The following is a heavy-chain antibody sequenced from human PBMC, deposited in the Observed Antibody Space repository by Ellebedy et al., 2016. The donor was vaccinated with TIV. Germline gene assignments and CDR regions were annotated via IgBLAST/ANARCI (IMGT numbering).Heavy chain of an antibody. J-gene: IGHJ3*01. CDR1: EFSFSDYT. V-gene: IGHV3-21*04. CDR2: ISSGATYI. D-gene: IGHD2-21*02. CDR3: AKEVYCGGDCYWADDGLDV. Sequence: GESLKISCVASEFSFSDYTMKWVRQIPGKGLEWVASISSGATYIHYADAVRGRFAISRDNSKNSLYLQMNGLRAEDTAIYYCAKEVYCGGDCYWADDGLDVWGHGTSVSVSS.